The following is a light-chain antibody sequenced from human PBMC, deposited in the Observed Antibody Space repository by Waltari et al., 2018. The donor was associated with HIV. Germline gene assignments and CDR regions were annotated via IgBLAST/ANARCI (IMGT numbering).Light chain of an antibody. Sequence: SSELTQPPSLSVSPGQAARIPCSGDALPKKYAYWYQQKSGQAPVLVIYEDNKRPSGIPERFSGSSSGTMATLTISGAQVEDEADYYCYSTDSSGIIGMFGGGTKLAVL. V-gene: IGLV3-10*01. J-gene: IGLJ3*02. CDR2: EDN. CDR1: ALPKKY. CDR3: YSTDSSGIIGM.